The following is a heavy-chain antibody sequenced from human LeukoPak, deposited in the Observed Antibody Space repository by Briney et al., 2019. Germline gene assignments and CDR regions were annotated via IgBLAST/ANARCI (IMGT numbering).Heavy chain of an antibody. J-gene: IGHJ3*02. D-gene: IGHD2-2*01. CDR3: AREGYCSSTNCPSESNAFDI. Sequence: SVKVSCKASGGTFSSYAISWVRQAPGQGLEWMGGIIPIFGTANYAQKFQGRVTITADESTSTAYMELSSLRSEDTAVYYCAREGYCSSTNCPSESNAFDIWGQGTMVTVSS. CDR2: IIPIFGTA. CDR1: GGTFSSYA. V-gene: IGHV1-69*01.